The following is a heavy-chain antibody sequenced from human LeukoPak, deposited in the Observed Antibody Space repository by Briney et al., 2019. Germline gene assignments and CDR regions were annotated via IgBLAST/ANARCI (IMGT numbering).Heavy chain of an antibody. J-gene: IGHJ4*02. CDR3: VKPNLAVADTRYFDS. Sequence: GGSLRLSCSASGFTFSTYPMHWVRQAPGKGLEYVSAINNYGDSTYYADSVKGRFTISRDNSKNTLYLQMSSLRAEDTAVCSCVKPNLAVADTRYFDSWGQGTLVTVSS. V-gene: IGHV3-64D*06. CDR1: GFTFSTYP. CDR2: INNYGDST. D-gene: IGHD6-19*01.